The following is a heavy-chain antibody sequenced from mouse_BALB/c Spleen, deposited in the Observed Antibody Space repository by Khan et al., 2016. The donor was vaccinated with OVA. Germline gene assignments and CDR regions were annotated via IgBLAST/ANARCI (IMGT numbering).Heavy chain of an antibody. J-gene: IGHJ4*01. CDR3: ARSGAMDY. CDR1: GFTFSDYG. CDR2: ISSLAYSI. Sequence: EVELVESGGGLVQPGGSRKLSCAASGFTFSDYGMAWVRQAPGKGPEWVAFISSLAYSIYYADTVTGRFTISRNNAKKILYLEMSRLRSEDTAMYYCARSGAMDYWGQGTSVTVSS. V-gene: IGHV5-15*02.